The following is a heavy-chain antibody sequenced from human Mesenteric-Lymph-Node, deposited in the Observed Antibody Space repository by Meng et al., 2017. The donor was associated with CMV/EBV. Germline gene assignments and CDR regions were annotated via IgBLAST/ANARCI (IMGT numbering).Heavy chain of an antibody. CDR1: GGSISSSTSY. CDR2: ANFDGSTT. D-gene: IGHD3-22*01. V-gene: IGHV3-74*03. CDR3: ARVEITMIDNGMDV. J-gene: IGHJ6*02. Sequence: ETLSLTCTVSGGSISSSTSYWGWIRQPPGKGLVWVARANFDGSTTTYAHSVKGRFTVSRDNAKNTLYLQMNSLRAEDTAVYYCARVEITMIDNGMDVWGQGTTVTVSS.